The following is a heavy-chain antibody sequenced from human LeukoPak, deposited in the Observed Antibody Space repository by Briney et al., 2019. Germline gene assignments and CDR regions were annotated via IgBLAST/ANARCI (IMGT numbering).Heavy chain of an antibody. J-gene: IGHJ6*03. Sequence: SETLSLTCTVSGGSISSYYWSWIRQPAGKGLEWIGRIYTSGSTNYNPSLKSRVTMSVDTSKNQFSLKLSSVTAADTPVYYCARDPVHCSSTSCSPGMDVWGKGTTVTVSS. CDR1: GGSISSYY. D-gene: IGHD2-2*01. CDR3: ARDPVHCSSTSCSPGMDV. CDR2: IYTSGST. V-gene: IGHV4-4*07.